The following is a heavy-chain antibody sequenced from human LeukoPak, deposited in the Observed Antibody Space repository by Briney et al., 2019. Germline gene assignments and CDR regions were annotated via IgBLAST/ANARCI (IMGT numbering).Heavy chain of an antibody. CDR2: IYSGSTT. CDR1: GFTVSRNY. Sequence: GGSLRLSCAASGFTVSRNYMSWVRQAPGKGLEWVSVIYSGSTTCYADSVKGRFTISRHKNTLYLQMNNLRAEDTALYYCASHYYYDSSGHDAFDIWGQGTMVTVSS. D-gene: IGHD3-22*01. V-gene: IGHV3-53*04. CDR3: ASHYYYDSSGHDAFDI. J-gene: IGHJ3*02.